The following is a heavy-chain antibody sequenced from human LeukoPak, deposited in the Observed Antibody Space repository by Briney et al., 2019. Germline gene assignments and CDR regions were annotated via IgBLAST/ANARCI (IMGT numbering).Heavy chain of an antibody. D-gene: IGHD2-2*01. CDR2: IKQDGSEK. CDR1: GFTFSSYW. CDR3: ANFYCSGTSCLMFDY. Sequence: GGTLRLSCAASGFTFSSYWMNWARQAPGKGLEWVAHIKQDGSEKYYVDSVKGRFTISRDNAKNSLYLQMNSLRAEDTAVYYCANFYCSGTSCLMFDYWGQGTLVTVSS. J-gene: IGHJ4*02. V-gene: IGHV3-7*01.